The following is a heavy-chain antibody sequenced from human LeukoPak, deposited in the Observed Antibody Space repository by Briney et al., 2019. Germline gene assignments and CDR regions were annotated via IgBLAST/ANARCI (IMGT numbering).Heavy chain of an antibody. Sequence: GGSLRLSCAVSGFTFSNGWMNWVRQAPGKGLEWVGRIKSKTDGGTTDYAAPVKGRFTISRDDSKNTLYLQMNSLKTEDTAVYYCTTAPYDIYYYMDVWGKGTTVTVSS. CDR1: GFTFSNGW. V-gene: IGHV3-15*01. J-gene: IGHJ6*03. CDR3: TTAPYDIYYYMDV. CDR2: IKSKTDGGTT. D-gene: IGHD1-1*01.